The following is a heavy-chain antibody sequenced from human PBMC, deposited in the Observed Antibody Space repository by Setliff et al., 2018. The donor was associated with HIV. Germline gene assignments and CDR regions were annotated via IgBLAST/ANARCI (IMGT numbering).Heavy chain of an antibody. J-gene: IGHJ6*03. Sequence: PSETLSLTCAVSGSSINTYHHWGWIRQTPGKGLEWVGSVFHSGSKFYNPSLKSRVSISLDTSENHFSLSLDSVTAADTAVYFCARVVVPTEFDQRYMFFFYMDVWGKGTTVTVSS. CDR3: ARVVVPTEFDQRYMFFFYMDV. D-gene: IGHD2-15*01. CDR1: GSSINTYHH. V-gene: IGHV4-38-2*01. CDR2: VFHSGSK.